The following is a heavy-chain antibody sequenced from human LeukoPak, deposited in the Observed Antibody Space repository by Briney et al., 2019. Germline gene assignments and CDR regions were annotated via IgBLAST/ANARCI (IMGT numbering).Heavy chain of an antibody. J-gene: IGHJ4*02. CDR2: IIPIFGTA. CDR3: AREPGYSGYVLLY. Sequence: SVKVSCKASGGTFSSYAISWVRQAPGQGLEWMGGIIPIFGTANYAQKFQGRVTITADESTSTAYMELSSLRSEDTAVYYCAREPGYSGYVLLYWGQGTLVTVSS. CDR1: GGTFSSYA. V-gene: IGHV1-69*13. D-gene: IGHD5-12*01.